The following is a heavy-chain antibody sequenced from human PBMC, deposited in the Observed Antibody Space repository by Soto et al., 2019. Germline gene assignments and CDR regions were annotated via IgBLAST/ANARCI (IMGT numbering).Heavy chain of an antibody. D-gene: IGHD4-4*01. CDR1: GGTFSSYS. CDR3: ASPLYSNYLGGYFDY. Sequence: SVKVSCKASGGTFSSYSISWVRQAPGQGLEWMGGIIPIFGTANYAQKFQGRVTITADESTSTAYMELSSLRSEDTAVYYCASPLYSNYLGGYFDYWGQGALVTVS. V-gene: IGHV1-69*13. J-gene: IGHJ4*02. CDR2: IIPIFGTA.